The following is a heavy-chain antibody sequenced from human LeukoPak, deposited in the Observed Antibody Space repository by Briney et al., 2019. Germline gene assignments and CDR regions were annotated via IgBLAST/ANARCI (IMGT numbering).Heavy chain of an antibody. Sequence: GGSLRLSCAASGFTFSSYGMHWVRQAPGKGLGWVAVISYDGSNKYYADSVKGRFTISRDNSKNTLYLQMNSLRAEDTAVYYCAKDLYAGGDYDGFVLRAYGMDVWGQGTTVTVSS. CDR3: AKDLYAGGDYDGFVLRAYGMDV. D-gene: IGHD4-17*01. CDR2: ISYDGSNK. CDR1: GFTFSSYG. V-gene: IGHV3-30*18. J-gene: IGHJ6*02.